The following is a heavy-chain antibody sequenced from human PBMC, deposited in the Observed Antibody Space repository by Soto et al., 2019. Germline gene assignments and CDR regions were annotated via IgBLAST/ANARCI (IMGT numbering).Heavy chain of an antibody. Sequence: QLQLQESGPGLVKPSETLSLTCTVSGGSISSSSFFWAWVRQPPGEGLDWIASIYYSGSAYYSPPLKSRVTISIDKSRNQFSLKLSSVTAADTAVYYCARRLKEPTAKEAFDLGGQGTMVSVSS. J-gene: IGHJ3*01. CDR3: ARRLKEPTAKEAFDL. D-gene: IGHD1-1*01. CDR1: GGSISSSSFF. V-gene: IGHV4-39*01. CDR2: IYYSGSA.